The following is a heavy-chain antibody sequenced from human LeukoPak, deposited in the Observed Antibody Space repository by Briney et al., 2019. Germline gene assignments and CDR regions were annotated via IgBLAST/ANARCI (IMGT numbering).Heavy chain of an antibody. CDR2: IIPIFGTA. Sequence: GSSVKVSCKASGGTFISYAISWVRQAPGQGLEWMGGIIPIFGTANYAQKFQGRVTITADESTSTAYMELSSLRSEDTAVYYCARGEVGYCSSTSCYDWLDPWGQGTLVTVSS. V-gene: IGHV1-69*01. CDR1: GGTFISYA. J-gene: IGHJ5*02. D-gene: IGHD2-2*01. CDR3: ARGEVGYCSSTSCYDWLDP.